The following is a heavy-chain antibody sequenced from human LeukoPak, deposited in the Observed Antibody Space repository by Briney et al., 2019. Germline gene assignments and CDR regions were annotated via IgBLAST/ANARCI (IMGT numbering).Heavy chain of an antibody. D-gene: IGHD2-15*01. J-gene: IGHJ4*02. V-gene: IGHV3-7*01. CDR2: IEEDGSDK. CDR3: ARDRAYCSGGNCYSLIEY. Sequence: GGSLRLSCAASGFAFSNYWMTWVRQAPGKGLEWVANIEEDGSDKYYVDSVKGRFTISRDNAKNSLYLQMNSLRAEDTAVYYCARDRAYCSGGNCYSLIEYWGQGTVVTVSS. CDR1: GFAFSNYW.